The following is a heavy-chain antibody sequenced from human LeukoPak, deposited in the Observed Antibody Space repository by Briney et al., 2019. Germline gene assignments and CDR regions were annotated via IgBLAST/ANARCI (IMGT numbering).Heavy chain of an antibody. J-gene: IGHJ4*02. Sequence: PGGSLRLSCAASGFTFSSYAMSWVRQAPGKGLEWVSVIYSGGSTYYADSVKGRFTISRDNSKDTLYLQMNSLRAEDTAVYYCARDCGGDCYGNYWGQGTLVTVSS. CDR1: GFTFSSYA. CDR3: ARDCGGDCYGNY. D-gene: IGHD2-21*02. V-gene: IGHV3-66*01. CDR2: IYSGGST.